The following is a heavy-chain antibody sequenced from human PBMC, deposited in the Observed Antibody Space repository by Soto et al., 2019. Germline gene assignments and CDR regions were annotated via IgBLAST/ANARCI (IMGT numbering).Heavy chain of an antibody. V-gene: IGHV3-30*03. J-gene: IGHJ4*02. CDR1: GFTFSSYG. CDR3: ARNLVRGVIAPCIY. Sequence: PGGSLRLSCAASGFTFSSYGMHWVRQAPGKGLEWVAVISYDGSNKYYADSVKGRFTISRDNSKNTLYLQMNSLRAEDTAVYYCARNLVRGVIAPCIYWGQGTLVTVSS. CDR2: ISYDGSNK. D-gene: IGHD3-10*01.